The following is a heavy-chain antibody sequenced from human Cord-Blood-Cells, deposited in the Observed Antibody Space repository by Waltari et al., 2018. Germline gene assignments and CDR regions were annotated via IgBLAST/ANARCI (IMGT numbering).Heavy chain of an antibody. D-gene: IGHD3-3*01. Sequence: ESGGGLVQPGGSLRLSCAASGFTFSSYWMSWVRQAPGKGLEWVANIKQDGSEKYYVDSVKGRFTISRDNAKNSLYLQMNSLRAEDTAVYYCARAPQSGFWSGYYGGDFDYWGQGTLVTVSS. V-gene: IGHV3-7*01. CDR2: IKQDGSEK. CDR3: ARAPQSGFWSGYYGGDFDY. J-gene: IGHJ4*02. CDR1: GFTFSSYW.